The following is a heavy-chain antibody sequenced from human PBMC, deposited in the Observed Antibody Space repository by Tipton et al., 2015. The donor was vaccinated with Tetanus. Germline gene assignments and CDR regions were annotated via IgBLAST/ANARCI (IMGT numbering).Heavy chain of an antibody. CDR1: GGSISSTNYY. D-gene: IGHD2-21*02. CDR2: IYYNGNT. Sequence: TLSLTCTVSGGSISSTNYYWGWIRQPPGRGLEWIGTIYYNGNTYYNPSLKSRVTISVDTSKNQFSLKLSSVTAADTAVYYCARDRGVTSPFGSYYYGMDVWGQGTTVTVSS. V-gene: IGHV4-39*07. CDR3: ARDRGVTSPFGSYYYGMDV. J-gene: IGHJ6*02.